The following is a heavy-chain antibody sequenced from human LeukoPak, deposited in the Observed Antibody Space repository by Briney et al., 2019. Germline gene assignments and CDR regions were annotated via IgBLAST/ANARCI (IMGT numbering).Heavy chain of an antibody. CDR2: ISGSGDNT. D-gene: IGHD5-18*01. CDR1: GFTFSSYG. Sequence: GGSLRLSCATSGFTFSSYGMTWVRQAPGKGLEWVSSISGSGDNTYYADSVKGRFTFSRDNSKDTLYLQMNSLRAEDTAVYYCAKDSIQLWYTPLWRYWGQGTLVTVSS. V-gene: IGHV3-23*01. J-gene: IGHJ4*02. CDR3: AKDSIQLWYTPLWRY.